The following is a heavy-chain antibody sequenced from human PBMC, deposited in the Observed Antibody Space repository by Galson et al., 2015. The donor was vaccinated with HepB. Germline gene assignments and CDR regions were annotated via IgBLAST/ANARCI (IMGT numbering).Heavy chain of an antibody. CDR2: ISGSGGST. V-gene: IGHV3-23*01. CDR3: AKVLSSCWYYFDY. J-gene: IGHJ4*02. CDR1: GFTFSSHA. Sequence: SLRLSCAASGFTFSSHAMSWVRQAPGKGLEWVSAISGSGGSTYYADSVKGRFTISRDNSKNTLYLQMNSLRAEDTAVYYCAKVLSSCWYYFDYWGQGTLVTVSS. D-gene: IGHD6-19*01.